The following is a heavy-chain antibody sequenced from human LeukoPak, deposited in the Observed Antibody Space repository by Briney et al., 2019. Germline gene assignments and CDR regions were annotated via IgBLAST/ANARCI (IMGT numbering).Heavy chain of an antibody. J-gene: IGHJ6*03. CDR2: ISSSGSTI. V-gene: IGHV3-11*04. Sequence: PGGSLILSCAASGFTFSDYYMSWIRQAPGKGLEWVSYISSSGSTIYYADSVKGRFTISRDNAKNSLYLQMNSLRAEDTAVYYCAKVGSSGWYERDYYYMDVWGKGTTVTVSS. D-gene: IGHD6-19*01. CDR1: GFTFSDYY. CDR3: AKVGSSGWYERDYYYMDV.